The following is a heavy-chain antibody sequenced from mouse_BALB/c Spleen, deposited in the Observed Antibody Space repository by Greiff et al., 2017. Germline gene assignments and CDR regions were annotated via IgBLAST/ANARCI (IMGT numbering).Heavy chain of an antibody. CDR1: GFTFSSYT. CDR3: ARHESMITTGYYFDY. CDR2: ISNGGGST. Sequence: EVKLVESGGGLVQPGGSLKLSCAASGFTFSSYTMSWVRQTPEKRLEWVAYISNGGGSTYYPDTVKGRFTISRDNAKNTLYLQMSSLKSEDTAMYYCARHESMITTGYYFDYWGQGTTLTVSS. J-gene: IGHJ2*01. D-gene: IGHD2-4*01. V-gene: IGHV5-12-2*01.